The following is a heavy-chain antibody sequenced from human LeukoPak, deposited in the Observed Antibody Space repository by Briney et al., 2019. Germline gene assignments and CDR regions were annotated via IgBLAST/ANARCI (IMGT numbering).Heavy chain of an antibody. CDR2: INHSGST. Sequence: SETLSLTCAVYGGSLSGYYWSWIRQPPGKGLDWIGEINHSGSTNYNPSLKSRVTISVDTSKNQFSLKLSSVTAADTAVYYCARGPRPRYSSSSREGYYYYMDVWGKGTTVTVSS. CDR3: ARGPRPRYSSSSREGYYYYMDV. J-gene: IGHJ6*03. D-gene: IGHD6-6*01. CDR1: GGSLSGYY. V-gene: IGHV4-34*01.